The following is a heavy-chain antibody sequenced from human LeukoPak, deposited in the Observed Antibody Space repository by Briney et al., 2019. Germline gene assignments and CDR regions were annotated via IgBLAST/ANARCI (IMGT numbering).Heavy chain of an antibody. J-gene: IGHJ4*02. CDR3: ARDRGQLAVRGGFDY. CDR1: GYTFTAYY. Sequence: GASVKVSCKPSGYTFTAYYLHWVRQAPGQGLEWMGWINLNSGGTNYAQKFQGRVTMTRDTPISTAYMELSRLRSDDTAVYYCARDRGQLAVRGGFDYWGQGTLVTVSS. D-gene: IGHD6-6*01. V-gene: IGHV1-2*02. CDR2: INLNSGGT.